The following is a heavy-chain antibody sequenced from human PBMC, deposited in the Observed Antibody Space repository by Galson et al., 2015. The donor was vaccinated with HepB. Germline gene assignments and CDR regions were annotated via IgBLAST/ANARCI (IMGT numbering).Heavy chain of an antibody. V-gene: IGHV3-23*01. CDR1: GFTFSTYA. D-gene: IGHD3-16*01. CDR2: ISSGAGDT. Sequence: SLRLSCAASGFTFSTYAMSWVRQAPGKGLVWVSAISSGAGDTYYADSLKGRFTISRDNSNNTLYLQMNSLRAEDTAVYYCAKEDVWGSYPDYWGQGTLVTVSS. J-gene: IGHJ4*02. CDR3: AKEDVWGSYPDY.